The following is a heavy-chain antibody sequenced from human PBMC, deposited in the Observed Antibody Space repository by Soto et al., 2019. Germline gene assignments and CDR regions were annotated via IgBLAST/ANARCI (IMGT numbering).Heavy chain of an antibody. V-gene: IGHV4-34*01. CDR3: ARRFIGYYDSSAYFDY. CDR1: GGSFSGYY. D-gene: IGHD3-22*01. J-gene: IGHJ4*02. Sequence: NPSETLSLTCAVYGGSFSGYYWSWIRQPPGKGLEWIGEINHSGSTNYNPSLKSRVTISVDTSKNQFSLKLSSVTAADTAVYYCARRFIGYYDSSAYFDYWGQGTLVTVSS. CDR2: INHSGST.